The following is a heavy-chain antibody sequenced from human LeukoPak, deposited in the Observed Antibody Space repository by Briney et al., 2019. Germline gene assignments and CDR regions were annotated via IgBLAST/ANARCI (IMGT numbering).Heavy chain of an antibody. J-gene: IGHJ6*03. CDR1: GASFSDYS. CDR3: AIVAYRFSINDWSRIGLGAYPTKFYYYMDV. D-gene: IGHD3-9*01. CDR2: VNHSGGT. V-gene: IGHV4-34*01. Sequence: PSATLSLTCAVYGASFSDYSWTWIRQPPGKGLEWIGEVNHSGGTNYNTSLMSRVIMSVDTSKNQIYLKVSAVTAADTSVYYCAIVAYRFSINDWSRIGLGAYPTKFYYYMDVWGKGTTITVSS.